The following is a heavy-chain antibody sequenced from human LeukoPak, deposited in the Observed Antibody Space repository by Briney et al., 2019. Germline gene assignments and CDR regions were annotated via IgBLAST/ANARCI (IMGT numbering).Heavy chain of an antibody. CDR1: GFTFSSYS. V-gene: IGHV3-48*01. D-gene: IGHD2-2*01. Sequence: GGSLRLSCAASGFTFSSYSMNWVRQAPGKGPEWVSYISSSSSTVYYADSVKGRFTISRDNSKNTLYLQMNSLRAEDTALYYCAKDEVVPGYYYTDVWGRGTTVTISS. CDR2: ISSSSSTV. J-gene: IGHJ6*03. CDR3: AKDEVVPGYYYTDV.